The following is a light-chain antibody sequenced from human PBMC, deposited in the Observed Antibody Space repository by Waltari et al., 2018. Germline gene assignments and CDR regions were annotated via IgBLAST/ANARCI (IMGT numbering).Light chain of an antibody. V-gene: IGLV1-44*01. CDR3: ATRDDSLNGWV. CDR2: RDD. Sequence: QSVLTQPPSVSGTPGQRATLSCYRRWSNIRNHGVAWYQQVPGMAPKLLLYRDDQGSDQRASGVPGRFSGSRSGPSASLAISGLQSDDEADYYCATRDDSLNGWVFGGGTKLTVL. CDR1: WSNIRNHG. J-gene: IGLJ3*02.